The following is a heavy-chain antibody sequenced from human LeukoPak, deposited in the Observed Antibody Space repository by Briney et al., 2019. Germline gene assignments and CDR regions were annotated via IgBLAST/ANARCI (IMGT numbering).Heavy chain of an antibody. CDR3: ARHAWGDYGRAPDAFDI. D-gene: IGHD4-17*01. J-gene: IGHJ3*02. CDR2: IYYSGST. CDR1: GGSISSSSYY. V-gene: IGHV4-39*01. Sequence: PSETLSLTCTVSGGSISSSSYYWGWLRQPPGKGLEWIGSIYYSGSTYYNPSLKSRVTISVDTSKNQFSLKLSSVTAADTAVYYCARHAWGDYGRAPDAFDIWGQGTMVTVSS.